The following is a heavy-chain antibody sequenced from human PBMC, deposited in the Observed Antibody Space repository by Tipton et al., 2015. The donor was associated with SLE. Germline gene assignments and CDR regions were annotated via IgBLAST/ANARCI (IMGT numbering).Heavy chain of an antibody. CDR2: IFYSGST. J-gene: IGHJ4*02. Sequence: TLSLTCTVSGGSISFHYWSWIRQPPGKGLEWIGYIFYSGSTNYNPSLKSRVTISVDKSKNQFSLRLSSVTAADTAVYYCARDLGPYGSGWFDYWGQGTLVTVSS. CDR3: ARDLGPYGSGWFDY. V-gene: IGHV4-59*11. CDR1: GGSISFHY. D-gene: IGHD6-19*01.